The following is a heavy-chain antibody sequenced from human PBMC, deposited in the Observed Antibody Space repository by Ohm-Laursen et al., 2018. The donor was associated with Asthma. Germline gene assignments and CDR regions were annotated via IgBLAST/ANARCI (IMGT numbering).Heavy chain of an antibody. CDR3: ATTGYSSSWANWFDP. CDR1: GFTFTSSA. Sequence: GSSVKVSCKASGFTFTSSAVQWVRQARGQRLEWIGWIVVDSGNTNYAQKFQERVTITRDMSTSTAYMELSSLRSEDTAVYYCATTGYSSSWANWFDPWGQGTLVTVSS. J-gene: IGHJ5*02. D-gene: IGHD6-13*01. V-gene: IGHV1-58*01. CDR2: IVVDSGNT.